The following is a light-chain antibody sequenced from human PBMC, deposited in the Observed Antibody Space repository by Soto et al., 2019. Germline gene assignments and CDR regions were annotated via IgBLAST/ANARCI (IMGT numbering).Light chain of an antibody. Sequence: EIVLTQSPGTLSLSPRERATLSCRASQSVSSSYLAWYQQKPGQAPRLLIYGASSRATGIPDRFSGSGSGTDFTLTISRLEPEAFAVYYCQQYGSSGTFGQGTKVEIK. V-gene: IGKV3-20*01. CDR1: QSVSSSY. J-gene: IGKJ1*01. CDR3: QQYGSSGT. CDR2: GAS.